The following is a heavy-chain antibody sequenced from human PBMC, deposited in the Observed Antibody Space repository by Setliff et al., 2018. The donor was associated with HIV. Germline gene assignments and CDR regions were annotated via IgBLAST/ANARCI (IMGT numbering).Heavy chain of an antibody. J-gene: IGHJ6*03. V-gene: IGHV1-24*01. CDR3: ARGRSLVRGSGSPEYYYMDV. Sequence: GASVKVSCKVSGYTLTELSMHWVRQAPGKGLEWMGGFDPEDGETIYAQKFQGRVTMTEDTSTDTAFMELSSLRSEDTAVYYCARGRSLVRGSGSPEYYYMDVWGKGTTVTVSS. CDR1: GYTLTELS. D-gene: IGHD3-10*01. CDR2: FDPEDGET.